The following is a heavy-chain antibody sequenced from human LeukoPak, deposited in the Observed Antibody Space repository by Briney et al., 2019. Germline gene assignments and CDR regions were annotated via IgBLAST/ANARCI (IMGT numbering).Heavy chain of an antibody. D-gene: IGHD3-10*01. CDR2: INHRGST. V-gene: IGHV4-34*01. CDR3: ARTGHPPFGSGGYRTRQKYYGMDV. J-gene: IGHJ6*02. CDR1: GGSFSGYY. Sequence: SETLSLTCAVYGGSFSGYYWSWIRQPPGKGLEWIGKINHRGSTNYNPSLKSRVTISVDTSKNQFSLKLSSVTAADTAVYYCARTGHPPFGSGGYRTRQKYYGMDVWGQGTTVTVSS.